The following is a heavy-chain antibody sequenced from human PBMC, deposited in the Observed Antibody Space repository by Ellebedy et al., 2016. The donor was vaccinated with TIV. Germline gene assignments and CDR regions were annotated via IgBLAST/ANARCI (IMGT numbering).Heavy chain of an antibody. CDR1: GYTFTTYG. J-gene: IGHJ4*02. CDR2: ISAYNGQT. D-gene: IGHD1-1*01. CDR3: AIETNDLYY. V-gene: IGHV1-18*01. Sequence: ASVKVSCKASGYTFTTYGITWVRQAPGYGLEWMGWISAYNGQTKYAQKLQGRVTMTTDTSTNTAYMELKSLISDDTAVYYWAIETNDLYYWGQGTLVTVSS.